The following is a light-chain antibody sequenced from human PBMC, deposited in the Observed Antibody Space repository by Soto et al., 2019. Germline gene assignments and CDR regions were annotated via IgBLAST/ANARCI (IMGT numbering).Light chain of an antibody. Sequence: QSVPTQPASVSGSPGQSITISCTGTSSDIGSYNLVSWYQQYPGKPPKLMIYEGSKRPSGVSSRFSGSKSGSTASLTISGLRTEDEADYYCCSYAGSITYVFGTGTKVTVL. CDR2: EGS. CDR1: SSDIGSYNL. CDR3: CSYAGSITYV. J-gene: IGLJ1*01. V-gene: IGLV2-23*01.